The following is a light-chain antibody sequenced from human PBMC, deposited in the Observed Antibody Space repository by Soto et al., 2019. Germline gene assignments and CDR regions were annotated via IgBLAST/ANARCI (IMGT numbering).Light chain of an antibody. CDR3: EAWDETRDGLYV. CDR2: ETD. Sequence: QSVLTQPPSVSGTPGQRVTISCSGSSSNVAINPVNWYQHLPGAAPRLLIYETDRRSSGVPDRFSASKSGTSASLAISRLTSEDEADYYCEAWDETRDGLYVFGTGTQLTVL. CDR1: SSNVAINP. J-gene: IGLJ1*01. V-gene: IGLV1-44*01.